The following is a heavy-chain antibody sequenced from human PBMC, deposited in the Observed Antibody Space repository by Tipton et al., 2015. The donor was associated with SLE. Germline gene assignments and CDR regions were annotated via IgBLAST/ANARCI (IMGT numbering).Heavy chain of an antibody. Sequence: TLSLTCAVYGGSFSGYYWSWIRQPPGKGLEWVGEINHSGSTNYNPSLKSRVTISVDTSKNQLSLKLRSVNAADTAVYYCAIGLFGAGITLVRGARPNGIYCMDVWGKGTTVTGSS. CDR2: INHSGST. D-gene: IGHD3-10*01. J-gene: IGHJ6*03. CDR1: GGSFSGYY. CDR3: AIGLFGAGITLVRGARPNGIYCMDV. V-gene: IGHV4-34*01.